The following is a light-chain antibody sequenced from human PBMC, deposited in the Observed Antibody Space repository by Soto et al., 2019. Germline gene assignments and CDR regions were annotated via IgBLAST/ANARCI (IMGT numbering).Light chain of an antibody. Sequence: QSALTQPPSVSGAPGQRVAISCTGSSSNIGAEYDVHWYQQLPGTAPKRLIHGDNKRPSGVPDRFSGSKSGTSASLAITGLQPEDEADYYCQSYDRSMTTFVFGSGTTVTVL. V-gene: IGLV1-40*01. CDR3: QSYDRSMTTFV. J-gene: IGLJ1*01. CDR1: SSNIGAEYD. CDR2: GDN.